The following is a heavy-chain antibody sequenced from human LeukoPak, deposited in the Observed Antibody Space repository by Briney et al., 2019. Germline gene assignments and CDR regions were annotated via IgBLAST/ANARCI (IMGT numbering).Heavy chain of an antibody. CDR2: IWYDGSNK. CDR3: ARGGEYSSGWSTDY. V-gene: IGHV3-33*01. J-gene: IGHJ4*02. Sequence: GGSLRLSCAASGFTFSSYGMHSVRQAPGKGLEWVAVIWYDGSNKYYADSVKGRFTISRDNSKNTLYLQMNSLRAEDTAVYYCARGGEYSSGWSTDYWGQGTLVTVSS. D-gene: IGHD6-19*01. CDR1: GFTFSSYG.